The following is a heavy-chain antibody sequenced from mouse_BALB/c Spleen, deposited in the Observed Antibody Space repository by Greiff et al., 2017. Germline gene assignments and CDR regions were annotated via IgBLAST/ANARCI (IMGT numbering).Heavy chain of an antibody. CDR1: GFTFSDYY. CDR3: ARGGGNYFMDY. J-gene: IGHJ4*01. V-gene: IGHV5-4*02. Sequence: EVQRVESGGGLVKPGGSLKLSCAASGFTFSDYYMYWVRQTPEKRLEWVATISDGGSYTYYPDSVKGRFTISRDNAKNNLYLQMSSLKSEDTAMYYCARGGGNYFMDYWGQGTSVTVSS. CDR2: ISDGGSYT. D-gene: IGHD2-1*01.